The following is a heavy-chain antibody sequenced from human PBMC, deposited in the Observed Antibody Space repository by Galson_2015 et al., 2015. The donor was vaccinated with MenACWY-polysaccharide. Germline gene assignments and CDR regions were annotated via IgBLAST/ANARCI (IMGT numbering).Heavy chain of an antibody. CDR3: ARYARIAAAEYFYDY. CDR1: GGSISSYY. V-gene: IGHV4-59*01. D-gene: IGHD6-13*01. Sequence: LSLTCTVSGGSISSYYWSWIRQPPGKGLEWIGYIYYSGSTNYNPSLKSRVTISVDTSKNQFSLKLSSVTAADTAVYYCARYARIAAAEYFYDYWGQGTLVTVSS. J-gene: IGHJ4*02. CDR2: IYYSGST.